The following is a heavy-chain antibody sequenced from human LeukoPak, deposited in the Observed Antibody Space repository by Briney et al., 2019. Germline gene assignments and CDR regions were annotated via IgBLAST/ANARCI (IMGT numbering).Heavy chain of an antibody. CDR3: AGSCSSSSCPDY. CDR1: GFTFSSYG. CDR2: ISSSSSYI. D-gene: IGHD2-2*01. Sequence: GGSLRLSCAASGFTFSSYGMYWVRQAPGKGLEWVSSISSSSSYIYYADSVKGRFTISRDNAKNSLYLQMNSLRAEDTAVYYCAGSCSSSSCPDYWGQGTLVTVSS. V-gene: IGHV3-21*01. J-gene: IGHJ4*02.